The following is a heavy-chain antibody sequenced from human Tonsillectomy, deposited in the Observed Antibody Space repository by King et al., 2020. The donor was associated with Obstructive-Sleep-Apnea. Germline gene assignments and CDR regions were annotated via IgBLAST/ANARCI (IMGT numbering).Heavy chain of an antibody. V-gene: IGHV4-4*02. CDR1: GGSISSSNW. Sequence: QLQESGPGLVKPSGTLPLTCAVSGGSISSSNWWSWVRQLPGKGLEWIGEIYHTGSTNYNPSLKSRVTISVDKSKNQFSLNLSSVTAADTAVYYCASIQYYGSALYFDYWGQGTLVTVSS. D-gene: IGHD3-10*01. CDR3: ASIQYYGSALYFDY. CDR2: IYHTGST. J-gene: IGHJ4*02.